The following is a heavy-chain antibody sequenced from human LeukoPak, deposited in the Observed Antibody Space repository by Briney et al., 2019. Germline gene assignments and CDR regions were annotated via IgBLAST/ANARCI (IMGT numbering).Heavy chain of an antibody. D-gene: IGHD1-1*01. CDR1: GGSISSSTYY. CDR2: IYYSDST. CDR3: ARQTNRGAGNFDS. Sequence: PSETLSLTCTVSGGSISSSTYYWGWIRQAPGKGLEWIGTIYYSDSTNYNPSLKSRVTISVDMSKNQLSLNLNSVTAADTAVYYCARQTNRGAGNFDSWGQGTLVTVSS. V-gene: IGHV4-39*01. J-gene: IGHJ4*02.